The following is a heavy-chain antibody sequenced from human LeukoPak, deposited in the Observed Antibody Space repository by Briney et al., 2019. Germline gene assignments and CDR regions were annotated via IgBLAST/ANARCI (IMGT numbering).Heavy chain of an antibody. D-gene: IGHD2-8*01. J-gene: IGHJ4*02. CDR3: ATLYCTNGVCSDFDY. CDR2: IDLSDSYT. V-gene: IGHV5-10-1*01. CDR1: GYNFISFW. Sequence: GESLRISCKGSGYNFISFWISWVRQMPGKGLGWMGEIDLSDSYTNYSPSFQAHVPISADKSISTAYLQWSSLKASDTAMYYCATLYCTNGVCSDFDYWGQGTLVTVSS.